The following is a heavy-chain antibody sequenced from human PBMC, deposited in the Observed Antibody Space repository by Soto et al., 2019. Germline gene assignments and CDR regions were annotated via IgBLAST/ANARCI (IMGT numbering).Heavy chain of an antibody. CDR2: ISRSGTGI. CDR3: ARAYSDAFDI. V-gene: IGHV3-11*01. J-gene: IGHJ3*02. Sequence: QVQLVESGGGLVKPGGSLRLSCAASGFTFRDYYMTWIRQAPGKGLEWVSYISRSGTGIYYADSVKGRFTISRNNAKNSLYLQMSSLRAEDTAVYYCARAYSDAFDIWGQGTMVTVSS. D-gene: IGHD2-21*01. CDR1: GFTFRDYY.